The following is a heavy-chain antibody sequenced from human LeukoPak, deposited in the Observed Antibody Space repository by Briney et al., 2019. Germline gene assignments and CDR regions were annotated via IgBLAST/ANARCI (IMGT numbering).Heavy chain of an antibody. V-gene: IGHV3-48*04. CDR1: VFTVSSNY. J-gene: IGHJ4*02. CDR3: ARDVFGGGYSGSYPSLGY. Sequence: PGGSLRLSCVVSVFTVSSNYMNWVRQAPGKGLEWVSYISSSCSTIYYAYSVKGRFTISRDNAKNSLYLQMNSLRAADTAVYYCARDVFGGGYSGSYPSLGYWGQGTLVTVSS. D-gene: IGHD1-26*01. CDR2: ISSSCSTI.